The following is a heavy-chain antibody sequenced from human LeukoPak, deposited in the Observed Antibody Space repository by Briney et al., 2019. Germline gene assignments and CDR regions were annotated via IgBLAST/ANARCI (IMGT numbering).Heavy chain of an antibody. CDR3: ASRDGYNLDY. V-gene: IGHV3-53*01. CDR2: IYSGGST. Sequence: GGSLRLSCAVSGLTFSSSWMDWVRQAPGKGLEWVSVIYSGGSTYYADSVKGRFTISRDNSKNTLYLQMNSLRAEDTAVYYCASRDGYNLDYWGQGTLVTVSS. CDR1: GLTFSSSW. D-gene: IGHD5-24*01. J-gene: IGHJ4*02.